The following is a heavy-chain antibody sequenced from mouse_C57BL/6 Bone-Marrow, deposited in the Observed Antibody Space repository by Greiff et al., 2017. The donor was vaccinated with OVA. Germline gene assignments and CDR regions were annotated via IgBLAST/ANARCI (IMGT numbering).Heavy chain of an antibody. J-gene: IGHJ3*01. CDR1: GFTFSDYG. CDR3: ARGLWFAY. D-gene: IGHD3-1*01. Sequence: EVKVEESGGGLVKPGGSLKLSCAASGFTFSDYGMHWVRQAPEKGLEWVAYISSGSSTIYYADTVKGRFTISRDNAKNTLFLQMTSLRSEDTAMYYCARGLWFAYWGQGTLVTVSA. V-gene: IGHV5-17*01. CDR2: ISSGSSTI.